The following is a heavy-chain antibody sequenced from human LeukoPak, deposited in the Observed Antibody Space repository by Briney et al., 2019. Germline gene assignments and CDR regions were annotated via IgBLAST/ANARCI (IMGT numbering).Heavy chain of an antibody. J-gene: IGHJ4*02. V-gene: IGHV3-66*01. D-gene: IGHD6-13*01. Sequence: GGSLRLSCAASGFTVSSNYMSWVRQAPGKGLEWVSVTYSGGSTYYADSVKGRFTISRDNSKNTLYLQMNSLRAEDTAMYYCARGPNAAGPFDYWGQGTLVTVSS. CDR2: TYSGGST. CDR3: ARGPNAAGPFDY. CDR1: GFTVSSNY.